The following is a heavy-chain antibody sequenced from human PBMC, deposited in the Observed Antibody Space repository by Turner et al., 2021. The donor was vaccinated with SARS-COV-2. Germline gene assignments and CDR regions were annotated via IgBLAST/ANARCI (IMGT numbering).Heavy chain of an antibody. J-gene: IGHJ4*02. D-gene: IGHD3-22*01. CDR3: AREDYYDSSGSLDY. CDR2: ISYDGSDK. Sequence: QVQLVESGGGVVQHGRSLRLSCAASGFTFSTYAMHGVRQAPGKGLEWVAVISYDGSDKYDADSVKGRFTISRDNSKNTLYLQMNSLRAEDTAVYYCAREDYYDSSGSLDYWGQGTLVTVSS. V-gene: IGHV3-30-3*01. CDR1: GFTFSTYA.